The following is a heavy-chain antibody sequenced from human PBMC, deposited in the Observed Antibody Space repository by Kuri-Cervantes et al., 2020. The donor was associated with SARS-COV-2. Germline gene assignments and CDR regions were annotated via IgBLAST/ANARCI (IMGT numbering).Heavy chain of an antibody. Sequence: GGSLRLSCAASGFTFSNAWTNWVRQAPGKGLEWVSSISSSSSYIYYADSVKGRFTISRDNAKNSLYLQMNSLRAEDTAVYYCARVYSGSYYNWFDPWGQGTLVTVSS. CDR2: ISSSSSYI. D-gene: IGHD1-26*01. J-gene: IGHJ5*02. V-gene: IGHV3-21*01. CDR3: ARVYSGSYYNWFDP. CDR1: GFTFSNAW.